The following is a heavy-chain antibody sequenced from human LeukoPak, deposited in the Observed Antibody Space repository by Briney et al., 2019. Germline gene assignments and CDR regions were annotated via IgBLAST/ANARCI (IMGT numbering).Heavy chain of an antibody. D-gene: IGHD4-17*01. CDR3: ARDEVHGDRDFDY. CDR2: ISAYNGNT. CDR1: GGTFSSYA. Sequence: ASVKVSCKASGGTFSSYAISWVRQAPGQGLEWMGWISAYNGNTNYAQKLQGRVTTTTDTSTSTAYMELRSLRSDDTAVYYCARDEVHGDRDFDYWGQGTVVIVSS. V-gene: IGHV1-18*01. J-gene: IGHJ4*02.